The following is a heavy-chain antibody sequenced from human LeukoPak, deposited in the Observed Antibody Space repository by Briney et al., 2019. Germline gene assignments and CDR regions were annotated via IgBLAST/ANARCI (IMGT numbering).Heavy chain of an antibody. CDR3: ARDGYNYFDF. CDR2: ISSNGNTV. D-gene: IGHD5-24*01. J-gene: IGHJ4*02. V-gene: IGHV3-11*01. CDR1: GFTFRNYY. Sequence: PGGSLRLSCAASGFTFRNYYMILIRQAPGKGLEWLSYISSNGNTVYYADSVRGRFTVSRDNVKNSLFVEMNSLRVEDTAVYYCARDGYNYFDFWGQGTLVTVSS.